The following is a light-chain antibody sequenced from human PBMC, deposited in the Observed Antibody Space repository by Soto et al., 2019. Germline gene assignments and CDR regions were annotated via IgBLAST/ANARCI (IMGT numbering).Light chain of an antibody. CDR3: SSYTSSSTYV. V-gene: IGLV2-14*01. Sequence: QSVLTQPAPVSGSPGQPVTISCTGTSSDIGRYKFVSWFQQHPGKAPKLLILEGTNRPSGVSNRFSGSKSGNTASLTISGLQAEDEADYYCSSYTSSSTYVFGTGTRSPS. CDR1: SSDIGRYKF. CDR2: EGT. J-gene: IGLJ1*01.